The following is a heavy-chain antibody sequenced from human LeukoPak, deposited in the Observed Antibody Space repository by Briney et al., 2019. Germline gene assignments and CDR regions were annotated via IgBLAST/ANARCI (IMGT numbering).Heavy chain of an antibody. CDR1: GGSFSGYY. CDR3: ARPAFGGYDSGYYYYMDV. D-gene: IGHD5-12*01. J-gene: IGHJ6*03. Sequence: PSETLSLTCAVYGGSFSGYYWSWIRQPPGKGLEWIGSIYYSGSTYYNPSLKSRVTISVDTSKNQFSLKLSSVTAADTAVYYCARPAFGGYDSGYYYYMDVWGKGTTVTISS. CDR2: IYYSGST. V-gene: IGHV4-34*01.